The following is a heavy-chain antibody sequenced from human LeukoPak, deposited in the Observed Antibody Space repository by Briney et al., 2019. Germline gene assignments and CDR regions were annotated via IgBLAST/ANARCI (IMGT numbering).Heavy chain of an antibody. D-gene: IGHD2-2*01. V-gene: IGHV3-72*01. CDR3: ARVGVVVPAGMDI. J-gene: IGHJ3*02. CDR2: IRKKSNGYNT. CDR1: GFTFSDHY. Sequence: GGSLRLSCAASGFTFSDHYMDWVRQAPGEGLEWVARIRKKSNGYNTQYAASVKGRFIISREDSRNSLYLQMNSLKTEDTAGYYCARVGVVVPAGMDIWGQGTMVTVSS.